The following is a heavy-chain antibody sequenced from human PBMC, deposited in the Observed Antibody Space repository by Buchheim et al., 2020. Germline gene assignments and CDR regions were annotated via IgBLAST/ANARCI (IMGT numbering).Heavy chain of an antibody. CDR1: GYSFTSYW. D-gene: IGHD6-13*01. CDR3: GRKGYSSSWKVLFDP. Sequence: EVQLVQSGAEVKKPGESLRISCKGSGYSFTSYWISWVRQMPGKGLEWMGRIDPSDSYTNYSPSFQGHVTISADKSISTAYLQWSNLKASENAMYYCGRKGYSSSWKVLFDPWGQGTL. CDR2: IDPSDSYT. V-gene: IGHV5-10-1*03. J-gene: IGHJ5*02.